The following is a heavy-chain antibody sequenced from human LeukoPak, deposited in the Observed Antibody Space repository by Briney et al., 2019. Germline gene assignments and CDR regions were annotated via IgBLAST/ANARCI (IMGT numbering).Heavy chain of an antibody. Sequence: ASVKVSCKASGYTFTSYGISWVRQAPGQGLEWMGWISAYNGNTNYAQKLQGRVTMTTDTSTSTAYMELRSLRSDDTAVYYRARFLWPGDQTTDLVDYWGQGTLATVSS. J-gene: IGHJ4*02. D-gene: IGHD4-17*01. CDR3: ARFLWPGDQTTDLVDY. V-gene: IGHV1-18*01. CDR1: GYTFTSYG. CDR2: ISAYNGNT.